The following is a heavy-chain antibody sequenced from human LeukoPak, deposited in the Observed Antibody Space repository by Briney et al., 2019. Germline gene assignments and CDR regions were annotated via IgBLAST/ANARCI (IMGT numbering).Heavy chain of an antibody. CDR1: GFTFSSYW. CDR3: ARARFKSDY. CDR2: ISSDGSST. J-gene: IGHJ4*02. V-gene: IGHV3-74*01. Sequence: GGSLRLSCAASGFTFSSYWMNWVRHAPGEGLVWVSRISSDGSSTTYADSVKGRFSISRDNAKNTLYLQMNSLRVEDTAVYYCARARFKSDYWGQGTLVTVSS. D-gene: IGHD3-3*01.